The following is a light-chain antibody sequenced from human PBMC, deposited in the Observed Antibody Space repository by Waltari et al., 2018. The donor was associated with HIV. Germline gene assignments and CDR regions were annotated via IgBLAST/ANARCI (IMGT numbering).Light chain of an antibody. CDR3: MQSTHWPGT. CDR1: QSLIYTDGNTY. CDR2: KIS. V-gene: IGKV2-30*01. Sequence: EAVLTQSPVSLSVALGRPASISCRSSQSLIYTDGNTYLNWFHQRQGQSPRRLIYKISNRGSGVPDRFSGSGSVTDFTLHISRVEAEDLGIFYCMQSTHWPGTFGQGTKVEIQ. J-gene: IGKJ1*01.